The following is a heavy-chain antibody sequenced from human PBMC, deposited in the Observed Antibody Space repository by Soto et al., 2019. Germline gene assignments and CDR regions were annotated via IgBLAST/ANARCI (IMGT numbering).Heavy chain of an antibody. J-gene: IGHJ4*02. CDR2: IYYTGST. D-gene: IGHD3-3*01. CDR1: GDSISSGGHY. V-gene: IGHV4-31*03. CDR3: ARAGPYDFWSGYTFES. Sequence: SETLSLTCTVSGDSISSGGHYWSWIRQFPGKGLEWIGYIYYTGSTYYNPSLKSRVSISVDTSNNQFSLKLSSLTAADTAVYYCARAGPYDFWSGYTFESWGQGTLVTVSS.